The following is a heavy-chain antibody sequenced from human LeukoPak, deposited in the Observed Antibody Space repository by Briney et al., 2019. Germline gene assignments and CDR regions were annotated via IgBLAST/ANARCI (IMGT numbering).Heavy chain of an antibody. D-gene: IGHD3-10*01. CDR1: GGSISINNYY. J-gene: IGHJ5*02. CDR3: ARRASGRNWFDP. Sequence: SETLSLTCIVSGGSISINNYYWAWVRQPPGKRLEWIASISYNGITYYSPSLKSRVTISVDTSTNQFSLKLSSVTATDTAVYYCARRASGRNWFDPWGQGTLVTVSS. CDR2: ISYNGIT. V-gene: IGHV4-39*01.